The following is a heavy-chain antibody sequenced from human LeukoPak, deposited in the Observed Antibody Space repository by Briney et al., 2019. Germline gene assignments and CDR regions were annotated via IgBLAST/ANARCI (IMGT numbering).Heavy chain of an antibody. CDR1: GGTFSSYA. CDR3: ARGPVVPADLNYYYYYMDV. V-gene: IGHV1-69*01. Sequence: GASVKVSCKASGGTFSSYAISWVRQAPGQGLEWMGGIIPIFGTANYAQKFQGRVTFTADESTSTAYMELSSLRSEDTAVYYCARGPVVPADLNYYYYYMDVWGKGTTVTVSS. CDR2: IIPIFGTA. D-gene: IGHD2-2*01. J-gene: IGHJ6*03.